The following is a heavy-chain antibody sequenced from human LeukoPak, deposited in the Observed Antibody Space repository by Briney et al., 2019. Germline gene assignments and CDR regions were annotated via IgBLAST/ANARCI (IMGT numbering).Heavy chain of an antibody. J-gene: IGHJ3*02. CDR3: AKAGRGYSSSLKGSFDI. V-gene: IGHV3-30*18. D-gene: IGHD3-22*01. CDR1: GFTFSSYG. CDR2: ISYDGSNK. Sequence: GGSLRLSCAASGFTFSSYGMHWVRQAPGKELEWVAVISYDGSNKYYADSVKGRFTISRDNSKNTLYLQMNSLRAEDTAVYYCAKAGRGYSSSLKGSFDIWGQGTMVTVSS.